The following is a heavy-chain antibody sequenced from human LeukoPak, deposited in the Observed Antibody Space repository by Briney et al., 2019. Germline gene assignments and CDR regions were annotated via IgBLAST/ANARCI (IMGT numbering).Heavy chain of an antibody. CDR1: GFTVSSNY. CDR2: IYSGGST. J-gene: IGHJ6*02. V-gene: IGHV3-66*01. D-gene: IGHD1-20*01. Sequence: PGGSLRLSCAASGFTVSSNYMSWVRQAPGKGLEWVSVIYSGGSTYYADSVKGRFTISRDNSKNTLYPQMNSLRAEDTAVYYCARDRAYNWNDAFTYYCGMDVWGQGTTVTVSS. CDR3: ARDRAYNWNDAFTYYCGMDV.